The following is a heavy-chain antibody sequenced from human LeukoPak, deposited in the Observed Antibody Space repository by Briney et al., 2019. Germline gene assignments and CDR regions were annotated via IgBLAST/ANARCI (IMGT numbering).Heavy chain of an antibody. Sequence: SETLSLTCTVSGGSISSANYYWSWIRQPAGKALEWIGRIYTSGSPKYNPSLKSRVTISVDTSKNQFSLKLTSVTAADTAVYYCARAITGIAAAGRDYYYYYYMDVWGKGTTVTVSS. CDR1: GGSISSANYY. V-gene: IGHV4-61*02. CDR2: IYTSGSP. CDR3: ARAITGIAAAGRDYYYYYYMDV. D-gene: IGHD6-13*01. J-gene: IGHJ6*03.